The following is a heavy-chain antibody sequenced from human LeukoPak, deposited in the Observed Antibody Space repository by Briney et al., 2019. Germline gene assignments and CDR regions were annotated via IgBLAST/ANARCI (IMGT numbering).Heavy chain of an antibody. V-gene: IGHV1-69*04. J-gene: IGHJ4*02. CDR1: GGTFSSYA. Sequence: SVKVSCKASGGTFSSYAISWGRQAPGQGLEWMGRIIPILGIANYAQQFQGRVTITADKSTSTAYMELSSLRSEDTAVYYCARLVYGDYVESGYWGQGTLVTVSS. D-gene: IGHD4-17*01. CDR3: ARLVYGDYVESGY. CDR2: IIPILGIA.